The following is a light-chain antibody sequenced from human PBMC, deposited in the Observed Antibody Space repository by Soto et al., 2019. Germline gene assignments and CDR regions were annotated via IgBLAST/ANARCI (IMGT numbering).Light chain of an antibody. V-gene: IGLV1-44*01. Sequence: QSVLTQPPSASGTPGQRVTISCSGSSSNIGSNTVNWYQQLPGTAPKPLTYSNNQRPSGVPDRFSGSKSGTSASLAISGLQSEDEADYYCAAWDDSLNGRVFGGGTKLAV. CDR3: AAWDDSLNGRV. J-gene: IGLJ3*02. CDR1: SSNIGSNT. CDR2: SNN.